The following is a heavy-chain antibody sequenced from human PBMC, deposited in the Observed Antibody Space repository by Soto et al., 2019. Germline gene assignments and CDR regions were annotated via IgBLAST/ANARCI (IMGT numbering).Heavy chain of an antibody. CDR3: AREAAGYSSRPGNANWFDP. D-gene: IGHD6-13*01. V-gene: IGHV4-4*07. CDR2: IYTSGST. J-gene: IGHJ5*02. CDR1: GGSISSYY. Sequence: QVQLQETGPGMVKPSETLSLTCTVAGGSISSYYWSWIRQPAGKGLEWIGRIYTSGSTNYNTSLKSRVNMSVDTSKVQFSLKLSSVTAADTAVYYCAREAAGYSSRPGNANWFDPWGQGTLVTVSS.